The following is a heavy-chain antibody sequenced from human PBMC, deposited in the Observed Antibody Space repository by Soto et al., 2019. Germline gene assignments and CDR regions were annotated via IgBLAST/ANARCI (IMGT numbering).Heavy chain of an antibody. CDR3: ARGWNDFPH. V-gene: IGHV1-69*01. CDR1: GGTFSSYA. Sequence: QVQLVQSGAEVKKPGSSVKVSCKASGGTFSSYAISWVRQAPGQGLECMGGIIPVFGTANYAQKFQGRVTIHADESTSTVYMELSSPRSEDTAVYYCARGWNDFPHWGQGTLVTVSS. J-gene: IGHJ1*01. D-gene: IGHD1-1*01. CDR2: IIPVFGTA.